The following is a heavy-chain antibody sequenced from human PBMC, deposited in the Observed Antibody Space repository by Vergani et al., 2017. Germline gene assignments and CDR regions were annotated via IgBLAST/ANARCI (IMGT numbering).Heavy chain of an antibody. CDR3: TRIAYCGGDCYWMDY. D-gene: IGHD2-21*02. J-gene: IGHJ4*02. CDR2: IRSKAYGGTT. Sequence: EVQLVESGGGLVQPGRSLRLSCTASGFTFGDYAMSWVRQAPGKGLEWVGFIRSKAYGGTTEYAASVKGRFTISRDDSKSIAYLQMNSLKTEDIAVYYCTRIAYCGGDCYWMDYWGQGTLVTVSS. V-gene: IGHV3-49*04. CDR1: GFTFGDYA.